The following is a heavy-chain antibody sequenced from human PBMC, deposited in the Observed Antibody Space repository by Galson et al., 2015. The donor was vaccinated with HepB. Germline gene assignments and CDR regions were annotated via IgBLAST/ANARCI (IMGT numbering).Heavy chain of an antibody. Sequence: SVKVSCKVSGYTLTELSMHWVRQAPGKGLEWMGGFDPEDGETIYAQKFQGRVTMTEDTSTDTAYMELSSLRSEDTAVYYCATDAYDILTGYQPQYFQHWGQGTLVTVSS. CDR3: ATDAYDILTGYQPQYFQH. V-gene: IGHV1-24*01. J-gene: IGHJ1*01. D-gene: IGHD3-9*01. CDR1: GYTLTELS. CDR2: FDPEDGET.